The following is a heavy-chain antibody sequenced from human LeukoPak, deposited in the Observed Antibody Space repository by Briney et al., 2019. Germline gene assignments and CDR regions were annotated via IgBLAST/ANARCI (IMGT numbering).Heavy chain of an antibody. J-gene: IGHJ4*02. CDR3: ARDGGYCGGACYLYPYFDS. V-gene: IGHV3-30-3*01. CDR1: AFTFSVYA. CDR2: ISYDGTIK. Sequence: GTSLRLSCAASAFTFSVYAMHWVRQAPGKGLEWVAVISYDGTIKNYADSVKGRFTISRDNSKNMLYLQMNSLRAEDTALYYCARDGGYCGGACYLYPYFDSWGQGALVTVSS. D-gene: IGHD2-21*02.